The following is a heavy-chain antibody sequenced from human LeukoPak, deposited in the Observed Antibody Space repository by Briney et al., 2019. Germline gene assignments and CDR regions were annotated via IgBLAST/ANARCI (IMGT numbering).Heavy chain of an antibody. J-gene: IGHJ4*02. CDR2: INWIGSST. Sequence: GGSLRPSCAASGFTFGDYGMSWVRQAPGKGLEWVSGINWIGSSTGYADPVKGRFTMFRDNAKNSLYLQVNSLRVEDTALYYCARAVSSNWYYFDYWGQGTLVTVSS. V-gene: IGHV3-20*04. D-gene: IGHD6-13*01. CDR1: GFTFGDYG. CDR3: ARAVSSNWYYFDY.